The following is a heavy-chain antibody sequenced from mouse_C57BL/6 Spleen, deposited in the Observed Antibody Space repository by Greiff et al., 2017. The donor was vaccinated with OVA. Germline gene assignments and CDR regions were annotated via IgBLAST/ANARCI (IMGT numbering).Heavy chain of an antibody. D-gene: IGHD2-14*01. CDR1: GYTFTDYE. Sequence: QVQLQQSGAELVRPGASVTLSCKASGYTFTDYEMHWVKQTPVHGLEWIGAIDPETGGTAYNQKFKGKAILTADKSSSTAYMGLRSLKSEDSAVYYCTRGGYGGALGYWGQGTTLTVSS. J-gene: IGHJ2*01. CDR3: TRGGYGGALGY. V-gene: IGHV1-15*01. CDR2: IDPETGGT.